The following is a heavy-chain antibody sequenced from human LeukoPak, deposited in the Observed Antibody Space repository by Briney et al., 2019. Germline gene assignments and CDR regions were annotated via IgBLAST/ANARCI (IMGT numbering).Heavy chain of an antibody. Sequence: GGSLRLSCAASGFTFSSYSMNWVRQAPGKGLEWVSSISSSSSYIYYADSVKGRFTISRDNAKNSLYLQMNSLRAEDTAVYYCAKIAIAIVGATNDFDYWGQGTLVTVSS. CDR2: ISSSSSYI. CDR1: GFTFSSYS. CDR3: AKIAIAIVGATNDFDY. V-gene: IGHV3-21*04. D-gene: IGHD1-26*01. J-gene: IGHJ4*02.